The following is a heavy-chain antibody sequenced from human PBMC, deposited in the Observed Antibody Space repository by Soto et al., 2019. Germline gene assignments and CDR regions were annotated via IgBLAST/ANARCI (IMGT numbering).Heavy chain of an antibody. J-gene: IGHJ5*02. CDR3: ARDHNYDFWSGYNSNRFDP. Sequence: TSETLSLTCTVSGGSISSSSYYWSWIRQPPXKGLEWIGEINHSGSTNYNPSLKSRVTISVDTSKNQFSLKLSSVTAADTAVYYCARDHNYDFWSGYNSNRFDPWGQGTLVTVSS. V-gene: IGHV4-39*07. CDR1: GGSISSSSYY. CDR2: INHSGST. D-gene: IGHD3-3*01.